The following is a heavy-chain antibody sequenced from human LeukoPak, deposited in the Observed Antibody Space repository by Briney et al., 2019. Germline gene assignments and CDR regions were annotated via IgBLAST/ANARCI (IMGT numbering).Heavy chain of an antibody. CDR1: GGSISSYY. CDR3: ARLYYYDSSDSLNFDY. Sequence: SETLSLTCSVSGGSISSYYWSWIRQPPGKGLEWVAYLSYSGSTNYNPSLKSRLTISVDTSKNQFSLKLTSVTAANTAVYYCARLYYYDSSDSLNFDYWGQGTLVTVSS. D-gene: IGHD3-22*01. J-gene: IGHJ4*02. CDR2: LSYSGST. V-gene: IGHV4-59*01.